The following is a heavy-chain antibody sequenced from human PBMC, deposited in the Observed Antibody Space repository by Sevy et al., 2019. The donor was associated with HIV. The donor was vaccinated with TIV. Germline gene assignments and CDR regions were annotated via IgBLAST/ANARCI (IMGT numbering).Heavy chain of an antibody. Sequence: SGPTLVNPTQTLTLTCTFSGFSLSTSGECVGWIRQPPGKALEWLALIYWNDDQRYSPSLKSRLTITKDTSKNQVVLTMTNKDPVDTATYYCSHRGGVHYYDSSGYYTRAEYFQHWGQGALVTVSS. J-gene: IGHJ1*01. V-gene: IGHV2-5*01. CDR1: GFSLSTSGEC. CDR2: IYWNDDQ. CDR3: SHRGGVHYYDSSGYYTRAEYFQH. D-gene: IGHD3-22*01.